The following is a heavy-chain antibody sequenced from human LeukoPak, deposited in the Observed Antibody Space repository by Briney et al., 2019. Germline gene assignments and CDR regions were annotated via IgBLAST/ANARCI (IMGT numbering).Heavy chain of an antibody. CDR2: INHSGGT. CDR1: GGSFSGYY. CDR3: ARRRGYGSGSYYNVVRYAGSFDY. J-gene: IGHJ4*02. Sequence: SETLSLTCAVYGGSFSGYYWSWIRQPPGKGLEWIGEINHSGGTNYNPSLKSRVTISVDTSKNQFSLKLSSVTAADTAVYYCARRRGYGSGSYYNVVRYAGSFDYRGQGTLVTVSS. D-gene: IGHD3-10*01. V-gene: IGHV4-34*01.